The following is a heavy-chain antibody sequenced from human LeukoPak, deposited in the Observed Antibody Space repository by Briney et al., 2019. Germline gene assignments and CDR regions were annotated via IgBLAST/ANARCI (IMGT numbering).Heavy chain of an antibody. Sequence: GASVKVSCKASGYTFTSYGISWVRQAPGQGLEWMGWISAYNGNTNYAQKLQGRVTMTTDTSTSTAYMELRSLRSDDTAVYYCARVVDTAMVTPYWYFDLWGRGTLVTVSS. J-gene: IGHJ2*01. CDR1: GYTFTSYG. V-gene: IGHV1-18*01. CDR3: ARVVDTAMVTPYWYFDL. D-gene: IGHD5-18*01. CDR2: ISAYNGNT.